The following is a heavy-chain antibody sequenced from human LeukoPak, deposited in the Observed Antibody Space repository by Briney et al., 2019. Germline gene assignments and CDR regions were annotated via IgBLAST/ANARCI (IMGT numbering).Heavy chain of an antibody. CDR3: ARPQYSSGWNNWFDP. V-gene: IGHV4-39*01. CDR1: GGSISSSSYY. CDR2: IYYSGST. Sequence: SETLSLTCTVSGGSISSSSYYWGWIRQPPGKGLEWIGSIYYSGSTYYNPSLKSRVTISVDTSKNQFSLELSSVTAADTAVYYCARPQYSSGWNNWFDPWGQGTLVTVSS. J-gene: IGHJ5*02. D-gene: IGHD6-19*01.